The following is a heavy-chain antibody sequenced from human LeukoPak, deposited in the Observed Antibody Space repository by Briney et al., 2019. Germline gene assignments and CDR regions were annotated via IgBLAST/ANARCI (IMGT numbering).Heavy chain of an antibody. CDR2: ISSSSSYI. CDR1: AFIFSSYS. V-gene: IGHV3-21*01. J-gene: IGHJ3*02. CDR3: ARVLEMATMGGAFEI. D-gene: IGHD5-24*01. Sequence: PGGSLRLSCAASAFIFSSYSMNWVRQAPGKGLEWVSSISSSSSYIYYADSVKGRFTISRDNAKNSLYLQMNSLRAEDTAVYYCARVLEMATMGGAFEIWGQGTMVTVSS.